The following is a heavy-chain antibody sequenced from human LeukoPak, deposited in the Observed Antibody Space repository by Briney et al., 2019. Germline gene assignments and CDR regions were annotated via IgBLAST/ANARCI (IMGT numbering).Heavy chain of an antibody. Sequence: PGGSLRLSCATSGFTFNNYLILWVRQAPGKGLEWVSADTSSTTSTYYASSVRGRFTISRDNSMNTLYLQMNSLRADDTAVYYCSKAPLGACAGALCEFLDVWGKGTTVIVSS. J-gene: IGHJ6*04. CDR1: GFTFNNYL. CDR2: DTSSTTST. CDR3: SKAPLGACAGALCEFLDV. D-gene: IGHD2-21*01. V-gene: IGHV3-23*01.